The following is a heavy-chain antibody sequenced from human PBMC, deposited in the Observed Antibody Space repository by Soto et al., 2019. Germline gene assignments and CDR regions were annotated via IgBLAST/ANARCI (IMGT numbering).Heavy chain of an antibody. CDR3: ARVSDTAQLSSDYGMDV. CDR2: IYYSGST. CDR1: GGSIISYY. V-gene: IGHV4-59*01. J-gene: IGHJ6*02. Sequence: PSETLSLTCTVSGGSIISYYWSWIRQPPWKGLEWIGYIYYSGSTNYNPSLKSRVTISVDTSKNQFSLKLSSVTAADTAVYYCARVSDTAQLSSDYGMDVWGQGTTVTVS. D-gene: IGHD5-18*01.